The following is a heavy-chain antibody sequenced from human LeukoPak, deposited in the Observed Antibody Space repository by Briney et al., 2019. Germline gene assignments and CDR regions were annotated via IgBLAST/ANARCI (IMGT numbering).Heavy chain of an antibody. D-gene: IGHD5-18*01. CDR1: GYSFTSYW. CDR2: IYPGDSDT. Sequence: GGSLEISCKGSGYSFTSYWIGWGRQVPGKGLEWMGIIYPGDSDTRYSPSFQGQVTISADKSISTAYLQWSSLKASDTAMYYCASQEVDTAMVSWGQGTLVTVSS. V-gene: IGHV5-51*01. J-gene: IGHJ4*02. CDR3: ASQEVDTAMVS.